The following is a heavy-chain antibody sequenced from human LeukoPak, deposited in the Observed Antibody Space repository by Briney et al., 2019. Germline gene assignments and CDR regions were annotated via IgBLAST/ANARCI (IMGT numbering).Heavy chain of an antibody. CDR2: INWNGGSS. D-gene: IGHD2-2*02. CDR3: ARDRCSSTSCYNTPNWFDP. V-gene: IGHV3-20*01. Sequence: GGSLSLSCAASGFKFDDYGMSWVRQVPGKGREWVSGINWNGGSSGYADSVKGRFTISRDNAKSSVYLQMNSLRSEDTAFYHCARDRCSSTSCYNTPNWFDPWGQGTLVTVSS. CDR1: GFKFDDYG. J-gene: IGHJ5*02.